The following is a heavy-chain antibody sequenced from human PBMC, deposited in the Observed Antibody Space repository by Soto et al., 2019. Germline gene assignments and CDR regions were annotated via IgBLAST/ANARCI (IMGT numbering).Heavy chain of an antibody. CDR1: GYTFNSYY. J-gene: IGHJ6*02. D-gene: IGHD2-2*01. Sequence: QVQLVQSGAEVKKPGASVKVSCKASGYTFNSYYMNWVRQAPGQGLEWMGIINPSGGSTSYAQKFRGRVTMLSRSSTGRVYRELCRLRSEDRAVYYCARDDIVVGPAALYFYYGMDVWGQGTTVTV. V-gene: IGHV1-46*02. CDR3: ARDDIVVGPAALYFYYGMDV. CDR2: INPSGGST.